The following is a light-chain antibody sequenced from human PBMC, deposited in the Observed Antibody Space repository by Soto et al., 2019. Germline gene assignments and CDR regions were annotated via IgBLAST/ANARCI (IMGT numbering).Light chain of an antibody. CDR2: DAS. V-gene: IGKV1-5*01. J-gene: IGKJ1*01. CDR3: QQYETFSGT. CDR1: RSISSY. Sequence: DIQMTDSPSSLSASELDIVTVTFRAIRSISSYLNWYQQKPGEAPKLLIYDASALPRGVPSRFSGSGSGTKFTLTIASLQPDDFATYYCQQYETFSGTFGPGTMVDVK.